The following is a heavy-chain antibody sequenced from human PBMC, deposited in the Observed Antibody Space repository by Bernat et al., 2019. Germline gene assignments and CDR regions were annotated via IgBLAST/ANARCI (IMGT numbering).Heavy chain of an antibody. D-gene: IGHD3-22*01. CDR3: ARGGSYYDSSGYYSTPDY. V-gene: IGHV3-74*02. Sequence: EVQLVESGGGLVKPGGSLRLSCAASGFTFSNAWMSWVRQAPGKGLVWVSRINSDGSSTSYADSVKGRFTISRDNAKNTLYLQMNSLRAEDTAVYYCARGGSYYDSSGYYSTPDYWGQGTLVTVSS. J-gene: IGHJ4*02. CDR2: INSDGSST. CDR1: GFTFSNAW.